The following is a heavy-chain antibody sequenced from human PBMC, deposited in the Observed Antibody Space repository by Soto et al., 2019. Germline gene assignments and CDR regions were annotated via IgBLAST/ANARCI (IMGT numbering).Heavy chain of an antibody. CDR1: VAALNSGNYY. J-gene: IGHJ5*02. D-gene: IGHD2-21*01. V-gene: IGHV4-31*03. Sequence: SETLSLTCSFSVAALNSGNYYWSWIRQVPGKGLEWIGHIYVTGAVDYNPSLRDRITISQDTSERQFSLNLRLVTAADTAVYYCARLRIATNTYKWFDPWGQGTLVTVSS. CDR3: ARLRIATNTYKWFDP. CDR2: IYVTGAV.